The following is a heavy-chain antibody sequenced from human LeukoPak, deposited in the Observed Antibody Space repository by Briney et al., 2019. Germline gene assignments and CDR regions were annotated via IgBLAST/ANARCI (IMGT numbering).Heavy chain of an antibody. CDR3: ASRSASGSYYI. CDR2: ISAYNGNT. CDR1: GYTFTSYG. J-gene: IGHJ4*02. Sequence: GASVKVSCKASGYTFTSYGISWVRQAPGQGLEWMGWISAYNGNTNYAQKFQGRVTLTRDTSISTAYMELSRLRSDDTAVYYCASRSASGSYYIWGQGTLVSVSS. V-gene: IGHV1-18*01. D-gene: IGHD3-10*01.